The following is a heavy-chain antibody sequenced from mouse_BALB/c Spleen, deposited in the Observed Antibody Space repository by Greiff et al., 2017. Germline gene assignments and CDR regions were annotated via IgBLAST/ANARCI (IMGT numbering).Heavy chain of an antibody. V-gene: IGHV3-5*02. J-gene: IGHJ1*01. CDR1: GISITTGNYR. CDR3: ARYDGYFGYFDV. D-gene: IGHD2-3*01. Sequence: EVQLQQSGPGLVKPSQTVSLTCTVTGISITTGNYRWSWIRQFPGNKLEWIGYIYYSGTITYNPSLTSRTTITRDTSKNQFFLEMNSLTAEDTATYYCARYDGYFGYFDVWGAGTTVTVSS. CDR2: IYYSGTI.